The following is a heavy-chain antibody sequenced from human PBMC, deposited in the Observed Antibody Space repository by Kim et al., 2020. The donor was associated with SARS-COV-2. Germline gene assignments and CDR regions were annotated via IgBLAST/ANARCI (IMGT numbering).Heavy chain of an antibody. J-gene: IGHJ2*01. CDR3: ARANYDSSGYKYWYFDL. V-gene: IGHV4-59*13. Sequence: ETLSLTCTVSGGSISSYYWSWIRQPPGKGLEWIGYIYYSGTPNYNPSLKSRVTISVDTSKNQFSLKLSSVTAADTAVYYCARANYDSSGYKYWYFDLWGRGTLVTVSS. D-gene: IGHD3-22*01. CDR1: GGSISSYY. CDR2: IYYSGTP.